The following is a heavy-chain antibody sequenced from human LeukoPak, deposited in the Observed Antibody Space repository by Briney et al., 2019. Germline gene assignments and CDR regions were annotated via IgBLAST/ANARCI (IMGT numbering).Heavy chain of an antibody. V-gene: IGHV3-21*01. CDR3: ARVALLRGSSWYQTGHLGMDV. J-gene: IGHJ6*02. CDR1: GFTFSSYS. D-gene: IGHD6-13*01. Sequence: GGSLRLSCAASGFTFSSYSMNWVRQAPGKGLEWVSSISSSSSYIYYADSVKGRFTISRDNAKNSLYLQMNSLRAEDTAVYYCARVALLRGSSWYQTGHLGMDVWGQGTTVTVSS. CDR2: ISSSSSYI.